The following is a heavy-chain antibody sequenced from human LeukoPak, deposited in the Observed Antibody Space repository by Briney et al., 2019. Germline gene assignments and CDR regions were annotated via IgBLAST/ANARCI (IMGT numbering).Heavy chain of an antibody. J-gene: IGHJ5*02. V-gene: IGHV4-61*02. CDR3: ARDYYYYDSSGYSLFDP. CDR1: GGSISSGSYY. Sequence: SQTLSLTCTVSGGSISSGSYYWSWIRQPAGKGLEWIGRIYTSRSTNYNPSLKSRVTMSVDTSKNQFSLKLSSVTAADTAVYYCARDYYYYDSSGYSLFDPWGQGTLVTVSS. CDR2: IYTSRST. D-gene: IGHD3-22*01.